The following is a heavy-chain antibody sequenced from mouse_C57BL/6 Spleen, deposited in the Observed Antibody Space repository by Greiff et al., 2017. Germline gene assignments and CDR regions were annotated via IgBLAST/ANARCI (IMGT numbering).Heavy chain of an antibody. CDR2: IDPSDSET. J-gene: IGHJ1*03. CDR3: ARPYYSKRGYFDV. V-gene: IGHV1-52*01. Sequence: QVQLQQPGAELVRPGSSVKLSCKASGYTFTSYWMHWVKQRPIQGLEWIGNIDPSDSETHYNQKFKDKATLTVDKSSSTAYMQLSSLTSEDSAVYYGARPYYSKRGYFDVWGTGTTVTVSS. D-gene: IGHD2-5*01. CDR1: GYTFTSYW.